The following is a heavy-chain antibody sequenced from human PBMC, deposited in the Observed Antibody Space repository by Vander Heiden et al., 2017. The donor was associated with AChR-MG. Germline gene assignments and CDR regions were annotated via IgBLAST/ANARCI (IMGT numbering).Heavy chain of an antibody. D-gene: IGHD1-26*01. CDR2: ISSSSSYI. CDR3: ARDGVGAGGVDY. Sequence: EVQLVESGGGLVQPGGSLRLSCAASGFTFSSYSMNWVRQAPGKGLEWVSSISSSSSYIYYADSVKGRFTISRDNAKNSLYLQMNSLRAEDTAVYYCARDGVGAGGVDYWGQGTLVTVSS. CDR1: GFTFSSYS. J-gene: IGHJ4*02. V-gene: IGHV3-21*01.